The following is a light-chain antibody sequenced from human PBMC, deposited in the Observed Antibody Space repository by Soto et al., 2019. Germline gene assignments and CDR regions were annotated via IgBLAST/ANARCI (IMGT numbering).Light chain of an antibody. Sequence: DIQMTQYPSTLPASVGDRVTITCRASQNINNWLAWYQQKPGKGPSLLIYKASNLESGVSSRFSGSGSGTEFTLTISCLQPDDIGTYYCQQNNRYPWTFGQGTKVDI. V-gene: IGKV1-5*03. CDR1: QNINNW. CDR3: QQNNRYPWT. CDR2: KAS. J-gene: IGKJ1*01.